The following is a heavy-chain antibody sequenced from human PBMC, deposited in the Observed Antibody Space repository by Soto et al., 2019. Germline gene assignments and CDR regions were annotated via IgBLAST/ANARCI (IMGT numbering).Heavy chain of an antibody. J-gene: IGHJ4*02. CDR3: GRIGGGGE. Sequence: QVQLQESGPGLVKPSETLSLTCTVSGGSISGYFWSWIRQPPGKGLQWMGYIHYSGSTKYNPSLKSRVTTELDPCKNRFPRNLSLWAGGDPALSYCGRIGGGGEWGQGTLVTVSS. CDR1: GGSISGYF. D-gene: IGHD3-10*01. CDR2: IHYSGST. V-gene: IGHV4-59*12.